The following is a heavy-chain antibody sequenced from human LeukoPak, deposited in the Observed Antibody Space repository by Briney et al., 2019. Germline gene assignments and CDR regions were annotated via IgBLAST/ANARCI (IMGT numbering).Heavy chain of an antibody. CDR1: GFRFSSYP. CDR3: AKDSDRRWPGR. D-gene: IGHD1-14*01. V-gene: IGHV3-23*01. Sequence: GGSLRLSCTPSGFRFSSYPMSWVRQAPGKGLEWVSSISSSGGTPYHADSVKGRFTISRDNSRNTLYLQMNSLRAEDTAVYYCAKDSDRRWPGRWGQGTLVTVSS. J-gene: IGHJ4*02. CDR2: ISSSGGTP.